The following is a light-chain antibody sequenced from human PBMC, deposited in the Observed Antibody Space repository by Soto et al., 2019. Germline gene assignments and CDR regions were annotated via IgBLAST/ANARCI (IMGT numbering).Light chain of an antibody. J-gene: IGKJ5*01. Sequence: EIVLTHSPGILSLSPGERANLSCMASQSVSSSYLAWYQHRPGQAPRLLIYGTSTRAAGIPERFSGGGSGTDFTIIISRLEPEDFAVYYCQQYSNSPRITFGQGTRLEIK. CDR2: GTS. CDR3: QQYSNSPRIT. CDR1: QSVSSSY. V-gene: IGKV3-20*01.